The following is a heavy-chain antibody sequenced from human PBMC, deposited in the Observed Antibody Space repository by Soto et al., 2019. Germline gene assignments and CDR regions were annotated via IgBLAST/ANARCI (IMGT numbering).Heavy chain of an antibody. CDR1: GFTFSTYE. CDR2: INSDGSRI. V-gene: IGHV3-48*03. D-gene: IGHD1-7*01. CDR3: ASKISGTTYFRX. J-gene: IGHJ4*02. Sequence: PWGSLRLSCAASGFTFSTYEMNWVRQAPGKGLEWVSYINSDGSRIYYACSVKVRFTISRDNANNSLYLQMDSLIAEDTAFYYCASKISGTTYFRXWGQGTMFTVSX.